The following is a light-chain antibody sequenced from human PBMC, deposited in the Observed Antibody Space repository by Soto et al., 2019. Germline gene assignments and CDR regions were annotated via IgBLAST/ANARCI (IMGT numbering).Light chain of an antibody. CDR1: QTISSH. J-gene: IGKJ1*01. CDR2: AAS. Sequence: EIVITQSPATLSVSPGERATLSCRASQTISSHLAWYQQKPGQAPRLLVYAASTRATGIPARFRGSGSGTEFTPTISSLQSEDSAVYYCQQYDNWLRTFGQGTKVDIK. CDR3: QQYDNWLRT. V-gene: IGKV3-15*01.